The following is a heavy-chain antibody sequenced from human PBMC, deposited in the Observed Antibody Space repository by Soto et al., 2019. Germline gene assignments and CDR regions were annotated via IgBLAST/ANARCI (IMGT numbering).Heavy chain of an antibody. Sequence: ASVKVSCKASGYTFTGYYMHWVRQAPGQGLEWMGWINPNSSGTNYAQKFQGWVTMTRDTSISTAYMELSRLRSDDTAVYYCARDLGCSGGSCYGDDYYYGMDVWGPGTTVTVSS. CDR1: GYTFTGYY. D-gene: IGHD2-15*01. V-gene: IGHV1-2*04. CDR3: ARDLGCSGGSCYGDDYYYGMDV. J-gene: IGHJ6*02. CDR2: INPNSSGT.